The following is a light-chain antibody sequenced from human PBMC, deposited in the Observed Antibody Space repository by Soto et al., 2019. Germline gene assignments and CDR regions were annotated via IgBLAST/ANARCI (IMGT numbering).Light chain of an antibody. Sequence: DIQMTQSPSTLSASVGDRVTITCRASQSIGSWLAWYQQQPGKAPKLLIYDASTLESGVPSRFSGSGSGTEFTLTISSLQFDDSATYYCQQYNSYSYTLGQGIKLEIK. CDR2: DAS. CDR3: QQYNSYSYT. V-gene: IGKV1-5*01. CDR1: QSIGSW. J-gene: IGKJ2*01.